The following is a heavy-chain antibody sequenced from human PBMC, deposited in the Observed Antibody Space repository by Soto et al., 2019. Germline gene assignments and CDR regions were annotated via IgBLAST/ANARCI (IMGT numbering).Heavy chain of an antibody. CDR1: GFTFSSYG. V-gene: IGHV3-33*01. CDR3: ARAYDFFLMIRRPPRSTLFPYTSSSDL. J-gene: IGHJ2*01. CDR2: IWYDGSNK. D-gene: IGHD3-3*01. Sequence: GSRRLSCAASGFTFSSYGMHWVGQAPGKGLEGVAVIWYDGSNKYYADSVKGRCTISRDNSKNPQLLQLNSLRAEDTAVYYCARAYDFFLMIRRPPRSTLFPYTSSSDL.